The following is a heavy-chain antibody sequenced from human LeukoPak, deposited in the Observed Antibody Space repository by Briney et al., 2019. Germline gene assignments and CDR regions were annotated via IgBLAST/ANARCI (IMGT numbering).Heavy chain of an antibody. D-gene: IGHD3-16*02. CDR3: ARESVGFYDYVWGSYRPIGFDY. J-gene: IGHJ4*02. CDR1: GFTFSSYS. Sequence: GGSLRLSCAASGFTFSSYSMTWVRQAPGKGLEWVSSISSSSSYIYYADSVKGRFTISRDNAKNSLYLQMNSLRAEDTAVYYCARESVGFYDYVWGSYRPIGFDYWGQGTLVTVSS. V-gene: IGHV3-21*01. CDR2: ISSSSSYI.